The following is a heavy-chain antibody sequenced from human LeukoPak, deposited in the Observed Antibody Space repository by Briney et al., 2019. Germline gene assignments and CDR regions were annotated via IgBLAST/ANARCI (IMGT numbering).Heavy chain of an antibody. Sequence: SETLSLACTVSGGSISSGGYYWSWIRQPPGKGLEWIGYIYYSGSTNYNPSLKGRVTISVDTSKNQFSLKLSSVTAADTAVYYCARVESYCSGGSCYLDTKWFDPWGQGTLVTVSS. CDR3: ARVESYCSGGSCYLDTKWFDP. D-gene: IGHD2-15*01. J-gene: IGHJ5*02. CDR1: GGSISSGGYY. CDR2: IYYSGST. V-gene: IGHV4-61*08.